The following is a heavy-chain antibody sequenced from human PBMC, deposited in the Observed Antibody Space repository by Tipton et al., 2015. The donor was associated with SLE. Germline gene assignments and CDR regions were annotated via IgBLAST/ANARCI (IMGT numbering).Heavy chain of an antibody. J-gene: IGHJ5*02. Sequence: LRLSCAVSGFSISSGYYWGWIRQSPEKGLEWIGSLSHTGNTYFNPSLKSRVSISVDTSKNQFSLKLSSVTAADTAVYYCGRQEWVTKPNGVDPWGQGTLVTVSS. CDR1: GFSISSGYY. V-gene: IGHV4-38-2*01. CDR3: GRQEWVTKPNGVDP. CDR2: LSHTGNT. D-gene: IGHD2-8*01.